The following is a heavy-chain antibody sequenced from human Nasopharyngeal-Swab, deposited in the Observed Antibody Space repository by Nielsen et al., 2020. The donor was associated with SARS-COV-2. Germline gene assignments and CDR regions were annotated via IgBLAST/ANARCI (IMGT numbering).Heavy chain of an antibody. D-gene: IGHD4-17*01. CDR2: TYYRSKWYN. Sequence: SQTLSLTCSISGDNVSSSSAAWNLIRQSPSRGLEWLGRTYYRSKWYNDYAVSVKSRITINPDTSKNQFSLHLNSVTPEDTAVYYCARARRAYGDYYYYYYTDVWGKGTTVTVSS. CDR3: ARARRAYGDYYYYYYTDV. CDR1: GDNVSSSSAA. V-gene: IGHV6-1*01. J-gene: IGHJ6*03.